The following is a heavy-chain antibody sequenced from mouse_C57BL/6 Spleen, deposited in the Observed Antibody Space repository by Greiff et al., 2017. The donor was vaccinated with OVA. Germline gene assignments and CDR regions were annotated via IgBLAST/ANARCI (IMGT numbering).Heavy chain of an antibody. CDR2: INPSTGGT. CDR1: GYSFTGYY. D-gene: IGHD1-2*01. CDR3: AKTAGNSFDY. V-gene: IGHV1-42*01. J-gene: IGHJ2*01. Sequence: VQLQQSGPELVKPGASVKISCKASGYSFTGYYMNWVKQSPEKSLEWIGEINPSTGGTTYNQKFKAKATLTVDKSSSTAYMQLKSLTSEDSAVYYCAKTAGNSFDYWGQGTTLTVSS.